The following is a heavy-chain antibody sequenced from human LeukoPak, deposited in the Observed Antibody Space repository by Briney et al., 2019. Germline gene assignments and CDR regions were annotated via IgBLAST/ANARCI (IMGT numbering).Heavy chain of an antibody. J-gene: IGHJ4*02. CDR1: GXSISSGGYY. Sequence: SETLSLTCTVSGXSISSGGYYWSWIRQHPGKGLEWIGYIYYSGSTYYNPSLKSRVTISVDTSKNQFSLKLSSVTAADTAVYYCARDSTPRTYYYGSGSRRGGGIDYWGQGTLVTVSS. V-gene: IGHV4-31*03. CDR2: IYYSGST. D-gene: IGHD3-10*01. CDR3: ARDSTPRTYYYGSGSRRGGGIDY.